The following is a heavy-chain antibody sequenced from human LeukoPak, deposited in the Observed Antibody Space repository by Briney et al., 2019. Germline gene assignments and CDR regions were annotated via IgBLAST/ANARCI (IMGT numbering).Heavy chain of an antibody. CDR1: GYTFTSYD. D-gene: IGHD1-26*01. V-gene: IGHV1-8*01. Sequence: GASVKVSCKASGYTFTSYDINWARQATGQGLEWMGWMNSNSGNTGYAQKFQGRVTMTTNTSISTAYMELSSLRSEDTAVYYCARGPSGYYYYYGMDVWGQGTTVTVSS. CDR2: MNSNSGNT. CDR3: ARGPSGYYYYYGMDV. J-gene: IGHJ6*02.